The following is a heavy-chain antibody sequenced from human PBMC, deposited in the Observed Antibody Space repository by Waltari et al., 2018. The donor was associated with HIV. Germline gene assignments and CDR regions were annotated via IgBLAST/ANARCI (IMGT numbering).Heavy chain of an antibody. D-gene: IGHD3-3*01. CDR2: ISSTSSFI. V-gene: IGHV3-21*02. Sequence: EVQLVEAGGGLFQPGASLRPPCVVHGFLFNTFNMKWVRQAPGKGLEGVSSISSTSSFICYADSVKGRFTISRDNAKNSLYLQINNLRAEDTAVYYCASEDLWGGPHNWGQGTLVTVSS. J-gene: IGHJ4*02. CDR3: ASEDLWGGPHN. CDR1: GFLFNTFN.